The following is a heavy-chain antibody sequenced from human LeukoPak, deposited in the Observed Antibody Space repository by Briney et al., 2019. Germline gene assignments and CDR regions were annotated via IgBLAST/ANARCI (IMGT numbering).Heavy chain of an antibody. V-gene: IGHV3-48*03. CDR2: ISSSGSTK. J-gene: IGHJ6*03. CDR1: GFTFSSYE. CDR3: ARVFGGYYYYMDV. Sequence: GSLRLSCAASGFTFSSYEMNWVRQAPGKGLEWVSYISSSGSTKYYADSVKGRLTISRDNAKNSLYLQMNSLRAEDTAVYYCARVFGGYYYYMDVWGKGTTVTISS. D-gene: IGHD3-10*02.